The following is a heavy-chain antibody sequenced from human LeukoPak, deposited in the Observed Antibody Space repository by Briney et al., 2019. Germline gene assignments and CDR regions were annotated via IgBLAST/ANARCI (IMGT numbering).Heavy chain of an antibody. Sequence: ASVKVSCKPSGYTFTGYYMHWVRQAPGQGLEWMGWINPNTGGTNYAQKFQGRVTMTRDTAISTAYMELGRLTSDDTAVYYCASYPRYMSSPPFDYWGQGTLVTVSS. CDR3: ASYPRYMSSPPFDY. D-gene: IGHD5-12*01. J-gene: IGHJ4*02. V-gene: IGHV1-2*02. CDR2: INPNTGGT. CDR1: GYTFTGYY.